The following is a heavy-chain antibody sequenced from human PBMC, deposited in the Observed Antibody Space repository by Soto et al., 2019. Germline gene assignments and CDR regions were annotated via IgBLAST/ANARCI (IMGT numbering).Heavy chain of an antibody. J-gene: IGHJ6*02. V-gene: IGHV1-69*05. D-gene: IGHD2-15*01. CDR2: IIPIFGTA. Sequence: QVQLVQSGAEVKKPGSSVKVSCKASGGTFSSYAISWVRQAPGQGLEWMGGIIPIFGTANYAQKFQGRVRINSSEATSAAYMERSSRRSEDTAVYYCGAVGCSGGSCYSFYYGMDVWGQGTTVTVSS. CDR3: GAVGCSGGSCYSFYYGMDV. CDR1: GGTFSSYA.